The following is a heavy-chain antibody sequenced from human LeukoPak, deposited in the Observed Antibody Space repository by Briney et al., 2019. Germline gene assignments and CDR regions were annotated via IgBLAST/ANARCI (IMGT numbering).Heavy chain of an antibody. CDR3: ARHGYNYGFDY. CDR2: ITSSSGYI. J-gene: IGHJ4*02. CDR1: GFTFSHYA. D-gene: IGHD5-24*01. Sequence: PGGSLRLSCAASGFTFSHYAMNWVRQAPGKGLEWVSSITSSSGYIYYADSVKGRFTISRDNAKSSLFLQMNSLSAEDTAVYYCARHGYNYGFDYWGQGTLVTVSS. V-gene: IGHV3-21*01.